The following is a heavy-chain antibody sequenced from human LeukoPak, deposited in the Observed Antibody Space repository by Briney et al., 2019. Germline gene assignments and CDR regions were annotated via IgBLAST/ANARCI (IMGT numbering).Heavy chain of an antibody. J-gene: IGHJ3*02. Sequence: ASVKVSCKVSGYTLTELSVHWVRQAPGKGLEWMGGFDPEDGETIYAQRFQGRVTMTEDTSTDTAYMELSSLRSEDTAVYYCATAGYSSSWYGIDAFDIWGQGTMVTVSS. V-gene: IGHV1-24*01. D-gene: IGHD6-13*01. CDR2: FDPEDGET. CDR3: ATAGYSSSWYGIDAFDI. CDR1: GYTLTELS.